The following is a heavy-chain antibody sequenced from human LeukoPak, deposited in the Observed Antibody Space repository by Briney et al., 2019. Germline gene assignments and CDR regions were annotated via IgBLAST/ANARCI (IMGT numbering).Heavy chain of an antibody. CDR3: ASLEVRYFDWLSHY. CDR2: FDPEDGET. Sequence: ASVKVSSKVSGDTLTELSMHWVRQAPGKGLEWMGGFDPEDGETIYAQKFQGRVTMTEDTSTDTAYMELSSLRSEDTAVYYCASLEVRYFDWLSHYWGQGTLVTVSS. J-gene: IGHJ4*02. CDR1: GDTLTELS. V-gene: IGHV1-24*01. D-gene: IGHD3-9*01.